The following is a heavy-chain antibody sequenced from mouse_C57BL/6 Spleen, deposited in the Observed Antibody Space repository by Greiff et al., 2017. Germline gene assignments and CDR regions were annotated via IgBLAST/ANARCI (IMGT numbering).Heavy chain of an antibody. D-gene: IGHD1-1*01. CDR1: GFTITDYS. CDR2: FDPENGDT. CDR3: TSCAGYDGSSYYAMDY. Sequence: EVQLQQSGAELVRPGASVKLSCTASGFTITDYSMHWVKQRPEQGLEWIGWFDPENGDTEYASKFQGQATIPADTSSTTVYMVLSRLTSEYTADYYCTSCAGYDGSSYYAMDYWGQGTSVTVSS. J-gene: IGHJ4*01. V-gene: IGHV14-4*01.